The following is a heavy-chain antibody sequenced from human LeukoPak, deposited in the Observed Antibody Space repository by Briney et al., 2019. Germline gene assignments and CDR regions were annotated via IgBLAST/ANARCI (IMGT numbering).Heavy chain of an antibody. V-gene: IGHV4-34*01. CDR2: INHSGST. CDR3: ARQRDYYGSGSYIRY. D-gene: IGHD3-10*01. J-gene: IGHJ4*02. Sequence: SSETLSLTCAVYGGSFSGYYWSWIRQPPGKGLEWIGEINHSGSTNYNPSLKSRVTISVDTSKNQFSLKLSSVTAADTAVYYCARQRDYYGSGSYIRYWGQGTLVSVSS. CDR1: GGSFSGYY.